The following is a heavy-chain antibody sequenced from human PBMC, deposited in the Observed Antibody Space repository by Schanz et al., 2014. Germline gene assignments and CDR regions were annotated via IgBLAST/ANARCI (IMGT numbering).Heavy chain of an antibody. Sequence: EVQLLESGGGLVQPGGSLRLSCLASGFAFSSYGMNWLRQAPGKGLEWVSAISASGGTTYYADSVKGRFTISRDNSKNTLFLQMNSLRAEDTAVYYCARVDSSGYFFDNWGQGTRVTVSS. V-gene: IGHV3-23*01. CDR1: GFAFSSYG. J-gene: IGHJ4*02. CDR3: ARVDSSGYFFDN. CDR2: ISASGGTT. D-gene: IGHD3-22*01.